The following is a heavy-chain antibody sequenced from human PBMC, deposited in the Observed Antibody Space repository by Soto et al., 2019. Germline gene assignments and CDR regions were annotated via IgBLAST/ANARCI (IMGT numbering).Heavy chain of an antibody. CDR1: GGSISSGDYY. D-gene: IGHD3-22*01. CDR2: IYYSGST. J-gene: IGHJ3*02. CDR3: ARDPSFYYDSSGSHPGAFDI. V-gene: IGHV4-30-4*01. Sequence: PSETLSLTCTVSGGSISSGDYYWSWIRQPPGKGLEWIGYIYYSGSTYYNPSLKSRVTISVDTSKNQFSLKLSSVTAADTAVYYCARDPSFYYDSSGSHPGAFDIWGQGTMATVSS.